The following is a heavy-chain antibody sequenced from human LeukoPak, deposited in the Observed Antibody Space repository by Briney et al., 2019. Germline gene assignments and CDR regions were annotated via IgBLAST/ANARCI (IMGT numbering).Heavy chain of an antibody. CDR1: GYTFTSYG. CDR2: ISAYNGNT. CDR3: ARGRIVGATFDAFDI. V-gene: IGHV1-18*01. D-gene: IGHD1-26*01. J-gene: IGHJ3*02. Sequence: ASVTVSCTASGYTFTSYGISWVRQAPGQGLEWMGWISAYNGNTNYAQKLQGRVTMTTDTSTSTAYMELSSLRFEDTAVYYCARGRIVGATFDAFDIWGQGTMVTVSS.